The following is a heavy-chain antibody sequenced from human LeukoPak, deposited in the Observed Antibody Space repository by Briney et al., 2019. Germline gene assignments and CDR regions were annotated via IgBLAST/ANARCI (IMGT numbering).Heavy chain of an antibody. Sequence: SETLSLTCAVYGGSFSGYYWSWIRQPPGKGLEWIGEINHSGSTNYNPSLKSRVTISVDTSKNQFSLKLSSVTAADTAVYYCARLDNNHFDYWGQGTLVTASS. J-gene: IGHJ4*02. CDR3: ARLDNNHFDY. CDR2: INHSGST. D-gene: IGHD1/OR15-1a*01. V-gene: IGHV4-34*01. CDR1: GGSFSGYY.